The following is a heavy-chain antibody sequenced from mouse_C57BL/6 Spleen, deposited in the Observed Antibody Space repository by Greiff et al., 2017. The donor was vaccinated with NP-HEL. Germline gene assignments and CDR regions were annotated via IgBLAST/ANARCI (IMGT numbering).Heavy chain of an antibody. CDR3: ARSPTGNYFDY. CDR2: IRNKANGYTT. V-gene: IGHV7-3*01. Sequence: DVKLVESGGGLVQPGGSLSLSCAASGFTFTDYYMSWVRQPPGKALEWLGFIRNKANGYTTEYSASVKGRFTISRDNSQSILYLQMNALRAEDSATYYCARSPTGNYFDYWGQGTTLTVSS. J-gene: IGHJ2*01. CDR1: GFTFTDYY.